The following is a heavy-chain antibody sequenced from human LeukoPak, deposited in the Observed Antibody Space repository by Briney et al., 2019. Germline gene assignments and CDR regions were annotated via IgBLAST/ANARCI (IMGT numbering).Heavy chain of an antibody. CDR1: GFTFSSYA. Sequence: GGSLRLSCAASGFTFSSYAMSWVRQAPGKGLEWVSAISGSGGSTYYADSVKGRFTISRDNSKNTLYLQMNSLRAEDTAVYYCAKDHWDIVVVPAAMDVWGQGTTVTVSS. D-gene: IGHD2-2*01. CDR3: AKDHWDIVVVPAAMDV. CDR2: ISGSGGST. J-gene: IGHJ6*02. V-gene: IGHV3-23*01.